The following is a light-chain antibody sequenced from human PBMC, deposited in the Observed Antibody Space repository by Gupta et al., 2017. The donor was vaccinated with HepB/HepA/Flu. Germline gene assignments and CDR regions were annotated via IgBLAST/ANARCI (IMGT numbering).Light chain of an antibody. CDR2: GAS. J-gene: IGKJ1*01. CDR1: ESVSSN. Sequence: DIVITHCPATLSVSPGERAPLSCRARESVSSNLAWYQQKPGQAPRLLIYGASTRATGIPARFSGSGSGTEFTLTISSLQSEDFAVYYCQQYDNWPPVTFGQGTKVEIK. CDR3: QQYDNWPPVT. V-gene: IGKV3-15*01.